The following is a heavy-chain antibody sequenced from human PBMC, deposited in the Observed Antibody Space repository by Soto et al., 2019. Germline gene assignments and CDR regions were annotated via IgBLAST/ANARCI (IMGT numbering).Heavy chain of an antibody. Sequence: GSLRLSCAASGFTINYYAMYWVRQAPGKGLEWVSAISDSGDTTHYADSVKGRFTISRDTSKNTLYLQMNTLRAEDTAVYYCAKDKPGTTSFDYWGQGTLVTV. D-gene: IGHD1-1*01. CDR3: AKDKPGTTSFDY. V-gene: IGHV3-23*01. J-gene: IGHJ4*02. CDR1: GFTINYYA. CDR2: ISDSGDTT.